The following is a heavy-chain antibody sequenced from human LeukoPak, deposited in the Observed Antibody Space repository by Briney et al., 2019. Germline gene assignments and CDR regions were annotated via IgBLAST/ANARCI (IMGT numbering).Heavy chain of an antibody. CDR3: ARLGSVAMPFYN. CDR1: GGSINNYY. Sequence: SETLSLTCTVSGGSINNYYWNWIRQTPGKGLEWIGYSYYSGNTNCNHSLKSRVTISVDTSKNQFFLNLSSVTAAHTGVYYCARLGSVAMPFYNWGQGTLVTVSS. D-gene: IGHD2-2*01. V-gene: IGHV4-59*08. J-gene: IGHJ4*02. CDR2: SYYSGNT.